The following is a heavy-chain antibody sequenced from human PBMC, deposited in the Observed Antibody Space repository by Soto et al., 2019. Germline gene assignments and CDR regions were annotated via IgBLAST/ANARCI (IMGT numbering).Heavy chain of an antibody. V-gene: IGHV1-69*13. D-gene: IGHD6-19*01. Sequence: ASVKVSCKAPGGTFSSYAISWVRQAPGQGLEWMGGIIPIFGTANYAQKFQGRVTITADESTSTAYMELSSLRSEDTAVYYCARVVAVAGPYYFDYEWGQGTLVTVSS. CDR1: GGTFSSYA. J-gene: IGHJ4*02. CDR2: IIPIFGTA. CDR3: ARVVAVAGPYYFDYE.